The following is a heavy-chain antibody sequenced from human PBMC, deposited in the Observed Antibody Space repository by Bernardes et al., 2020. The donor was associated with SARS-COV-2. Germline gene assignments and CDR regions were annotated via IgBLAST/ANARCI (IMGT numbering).Heavy chain of an antibody. Sequence: GGSLSLSCAASGFTFSSYAMSWVRQAPGKGLEWVSGISYSGDNTYYADSVKGRFTISRDNSKNTLYLQMNSLRAEDTAVYYCAKRGDYYISGSYAVGAWHAFEIWGQGTMVTVSS. CDR3: AKRGDYYISGSYAVGAWHAFEI. CDR2: ISYSGDNT. CDR1: GFTFSSYA. D-gene: IGHD3-10*01. J-gene: IGHJ3*02. V-gene: IGHV3-23*01.